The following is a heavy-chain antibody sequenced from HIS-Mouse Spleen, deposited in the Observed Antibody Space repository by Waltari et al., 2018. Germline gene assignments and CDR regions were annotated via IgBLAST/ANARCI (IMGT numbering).Heavy chain of an antibody. CDR2: SYYSGDT. J-gene: IGHJ2*01. CDR1: GGSISSSSYY. D-gene: IGHD6-13*01. Sequence: QLQLQESGPGLVKPSETLSLTCTVSGGSISSSSYYWGWIRQPPGKGLGWIGSSYYSGDTSNNPSLKSRVTISVDTSKNQFSLKLSSVTAADTAVYYCAREIPYSSSWYDWYFDLWGRGTLVTVSS. CDR3: AREIPYSSSWYDWYFDL. V-gene: IGHV4-39*07.